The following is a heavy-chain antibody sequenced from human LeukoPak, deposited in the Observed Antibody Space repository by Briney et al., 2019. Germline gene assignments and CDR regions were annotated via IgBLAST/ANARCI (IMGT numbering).Heavy chain of an antibody. CDR1: GFTFSSYA. D-gene: IGHD4-17*01. V-gene: IGHV3-64*01. Sequence: GGSLRLSCAASGFTFSSYAMHWVRQAPGKGLEYVSAISSNGGSTYYANSVKGRFTISRDNSKNTLYLQMGSLRAEDMAVYYCAGGGKGYGDYVGGAPYYWGQGTLVTVSS. J-gene: IGHJ4*02. CDR2: ISSNGGST. CDR3: AGGGKGYGDYVGGAPYY.